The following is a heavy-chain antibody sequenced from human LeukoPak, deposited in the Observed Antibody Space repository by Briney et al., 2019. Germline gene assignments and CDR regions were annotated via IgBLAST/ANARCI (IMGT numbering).Heavy chain of an antibody. CDR1: GFTFSDYY. CDR2: ISSSGSTI. D-gene: IGHD2-2*01. V-gene: IGHV3-11*01. Sequence: GGSLRLSCAASGFTFSDYYMSWIRQAPGKGLEWVSYISSSGSTIYYADSVKGRFTISRDNAKNSLYLQMNSLRAEDTAVYYCARDRRYCSSTSCLSPYYYYGMDVWGQGTTVTASS. J-gene: IGHJ6*02. CDR3: ARDRRYCSSTSCLSPYYYYGMDV.